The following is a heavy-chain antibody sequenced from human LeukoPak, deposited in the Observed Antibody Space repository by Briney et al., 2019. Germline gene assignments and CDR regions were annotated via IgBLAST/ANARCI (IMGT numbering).Heavy chain of an antibody. V-gene: IGHV3-23*01. D-gene: IGHD4-17*01. CDR3: AKAKDYGDPWYFDY. Sequence: PGGSLRLSCAASGFTFSSFAVSWVRQAPGKGLEWVSGISDSGGSTYYADSVKGRFTISRDNSKNTLYLQMNSLRAEDTAVYYCAKAKDYGDPWYFDYWGQGTLATVSS. CDR2: ISDSGGST. J-gene: IGHJ4*02. CDR1: GFTFSSFA.